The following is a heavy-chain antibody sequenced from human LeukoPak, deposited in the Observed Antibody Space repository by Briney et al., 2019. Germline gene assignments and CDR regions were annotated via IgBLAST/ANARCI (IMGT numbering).Heavy chain of an antibody. CDR1: VFTVSSNY. D-gene: IGHD3-10*01. V-gene: IGHV3-66*01. CDR3: ARDSITMVRGALDAFDI. Sequence: GVSLRLSCAASVFTVSSNYMSGVRQAPGKGLEWVSVIYSGGSTYYADSVKGRFTISRDNSKNTLYLQMNSLRAEDTAVYYCARDSITMVRGALDAFDIWGQGTMVTVSS. J-gene: IGHJ3*02. CDR2: IYSGGST.